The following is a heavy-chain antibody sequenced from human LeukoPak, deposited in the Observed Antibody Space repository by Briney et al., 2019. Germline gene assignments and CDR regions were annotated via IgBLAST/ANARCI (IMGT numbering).Heavy chain of an antibody. V-gene: IGHV4-39*01. J-gene: IGHJ3*02. CDR3: ARQRVGSSWYPPLDAFDI. CDR2: IYYSGST. CDR1: GGSISSSSYY. Sequence: SETLSLTCTVSGGSISSSSYYWGWIRQPPGKGLEWIGSIYYSGSTYYNPSLKSRVTISVDTSKNQFSLKLSSVTAADTAVYYCARQRVGSSWYPPLDAFDIWGQGTMVTVSS. D-gene: IGHD6-13*01.